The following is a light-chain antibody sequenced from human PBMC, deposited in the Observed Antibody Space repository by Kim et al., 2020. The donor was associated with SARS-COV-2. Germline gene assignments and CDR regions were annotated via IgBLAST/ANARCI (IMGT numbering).Light chain of an antibody. CDR3: AAWDDSLNGYV. J-gene: IGLJ1*01. Sequence: GQRVTISCSGSSSNIGSNTVNWYRQLPGTAPKLLIYYNNQRPSGVPDRFSGSKSGTSASLAISGLQSEDEADYYCAAWDDSLNGYVFGTGTKVTVL. V-gene: IGLV1-44*01. CDR1: SSNIGSNT. CDR2: YNN.